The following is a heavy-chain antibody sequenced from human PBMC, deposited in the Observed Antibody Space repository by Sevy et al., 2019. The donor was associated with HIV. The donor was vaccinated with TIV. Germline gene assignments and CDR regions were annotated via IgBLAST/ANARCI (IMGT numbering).Heavy chain of an antibody. J-gene: IGHJ6*02. D-gene: IGHD2-15*01. CDR1: GFTFSSYS. CDR2: ISSSSSTI. V-gene: IGHV3-48*01. CDR3: ARDRVLEGYCSGGSCYSDGAHYYYYYGMDV. Sequence: GESLKISCAASGFTFSSYSMNWVRQAPGKGLEWVSYISSSSSTIYYADSVKGRFTISRDNAKNSLYLQMNGLRAEDTXVYYCARDRVLEGYCSGGSCYSDGAHYYYYYGMDVWGQGTTVTVSS.